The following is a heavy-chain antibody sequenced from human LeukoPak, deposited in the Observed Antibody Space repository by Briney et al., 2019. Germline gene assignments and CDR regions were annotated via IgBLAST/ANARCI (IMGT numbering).Heavy chain of an antibody. CDR2: MNPNSDNT. Sequence: ASVKVSCKASGYTFTSYDINWVRQATGQGLEWMGWMNPNSDNTGYAQKFQGRVTMTRNTSISTAYMELSSLRSEDTAVYYCARGRYDYVWGSYYNWFDPWGQGTLVTVSS. CDR3: ARGRYDYVWGSYYNWFDP. D-gene: IGHD3-16*01. CDR1: GYTFTSYD. V-gene: IGHV1-8*01. J-gene: IGHJ5*02.